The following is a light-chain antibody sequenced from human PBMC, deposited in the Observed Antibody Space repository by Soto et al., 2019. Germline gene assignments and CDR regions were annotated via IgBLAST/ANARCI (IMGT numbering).Light chain of an antibody. CDR2: DVS. CDR1: SSDVGAYDY. J-gene: IGLJ1*01. Sequence: QSALTQPASVSGSPGQSITISCTGTSSDVGAYDYVSWYQQHPGEVPKLMIFDVSDRLSGVSNRFSGSKSGNTASLTISGLQAEDEADYYCSSFTTSTSYVFGTGTKLTVL. V-gene: IGLV2-14*03. CDR3: SSFTTSTSYV.